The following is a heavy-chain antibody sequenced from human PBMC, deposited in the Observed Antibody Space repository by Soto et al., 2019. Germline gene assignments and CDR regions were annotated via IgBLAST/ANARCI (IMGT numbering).Heavy chain of an antibody. CDR2: IYYNGST. CDR1: GGSISTNNW. V-gene: IGHV4-59*01. J-gene: IGHJ5*02. CDR3: ARDILYDSHNWFDP. D-gene: IGHD3-22*01. Sequence: SETLSLTCAVSGGSISTNNWWSWIRQPPGKGLEWIGYIYYNGSTNYNPSLKSRVTISVDTSKNQFSLKLSSVTAADTAVYYCARDILYDSHNWFDPWGQGTLVTVSS.